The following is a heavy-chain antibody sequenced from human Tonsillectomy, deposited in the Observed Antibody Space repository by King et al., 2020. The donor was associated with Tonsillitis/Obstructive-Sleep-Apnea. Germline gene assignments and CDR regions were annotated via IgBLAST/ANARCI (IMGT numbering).Heavy chain of an antibody. CDR3: TRAAESRRTHRWGWDY. CDR1: GFTFIDHY. V-gene: IGHV3-72*01. J-gene: IGHJ4*02. D-gene: IGHD7-27*01. Sequence: VQLVESGGGLVQPGGSLRLSCAASGFTFIDHYMDWVRQAPGKGLEWVGRIRNKVNRYTPEYAASLKGRFTISREDSKTSLYLQISSLTIEDTTVYYCTRAAESRRTHRWGWDYWGQGTLVSVSS. CDR2: IRNKVNRYTP.